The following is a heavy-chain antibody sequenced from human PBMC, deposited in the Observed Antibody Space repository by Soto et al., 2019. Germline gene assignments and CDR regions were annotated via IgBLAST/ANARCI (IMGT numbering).Heavy chain of an antibody. V-gene: IGHV4-59*01. CDR2: IYYSGST. CDR1: GGSISSYY. J-gene: IGHJ6*02. CDR3: AGSEGYYFVWTVHNLGEL. Sequence: SETLSLTCTVSGGSISSYYWSWIRQPPGKGLEWIGYIYYSGSTNYNPSLKSRVTISVDTSKNQFSLKLSSVTAGDTAVYYCAGSEGYYFVWTVHNLGELWGQGTTVNVPS. D-gene: IGHD3-10*02.